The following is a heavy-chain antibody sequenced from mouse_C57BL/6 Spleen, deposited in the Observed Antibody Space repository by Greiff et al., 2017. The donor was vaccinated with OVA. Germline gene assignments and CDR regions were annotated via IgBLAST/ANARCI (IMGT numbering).Heavy chain of an antibody. CDR2: IDPSDSET. CDR1: GYTFTSYW. Sequence: QVQLKQPGAELVRPGSSVKLSCKASGYTFTSYWMHWVKQRPIQGLEWIGNIDPSDSETHYNQKFKDKATLTVDKSSSTAYMQLSSLTSEDSAVYYCARPYYYGTAMDYWGQGTSVTVSS. D-gene: IGHD1-1*01. CDR3: ARPYYYGTAMDY. V-gene: IGHV1-52*01. J-gene: IGHJ4*01.